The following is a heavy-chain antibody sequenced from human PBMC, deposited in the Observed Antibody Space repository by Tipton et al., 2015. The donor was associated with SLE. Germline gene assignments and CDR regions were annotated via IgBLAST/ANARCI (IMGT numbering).Heavy chain of an antibody. CDR3: AKDIQQQVTDWYFDL. CDR2: ISWNSGSI. CDR1: GFTFDDYA. Sequence: SLRLSCAASGFTFDDYAMHWVRQAPGKGLEWVSGISWNSGSIGYADSVKGRFTISRDNAKNSLYLQMNSLRAEDTALYYCAKDIQQQVTDWYFDLWGRGTLVTVSS. V-gene: IGHV3-9*01. J-gene: IGHJ2*01. D-gene: IGHD6-13*01.